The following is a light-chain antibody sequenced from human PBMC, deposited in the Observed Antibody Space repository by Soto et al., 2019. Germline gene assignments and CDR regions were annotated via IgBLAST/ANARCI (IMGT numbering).Light chain of an antibody. CDR3: QQFNSYPIT. V-gene: IGKV1-9*01. CDR2: AAS. Sequence: DIQLTQSPSFLSAYVGDRVAITCRASQDISSHLVWYQQKPGEAPQLLIFAASTLQSGVPSRFSGSGSETEFTPTINGLQPEDFATYYCQQFNSYPITFGQGTRVDIK. J-gene: IGKJ5*01. CDR1: QDISSH.